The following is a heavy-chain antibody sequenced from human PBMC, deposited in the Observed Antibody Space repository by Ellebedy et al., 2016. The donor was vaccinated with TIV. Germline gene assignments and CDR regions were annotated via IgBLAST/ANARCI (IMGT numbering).Heavy chain of an antibody. CDR3: ARHRWSDELAYEDWFDP. CDR2: ISYSGYT. CDR1: GGSIISSVYF. D-gene: IGHD3-3*01. Sequence: SETLSLTCSVSGGSIISSVYFWGWIRQPPGKGLEWIGSISYSGYTHYNPPLKSRVTMSVDTSKNQFSLKLSSVTAADTAVFYCARHRWSDELAYEDWFDPWGQGTLVTVSS. J-gene: IGHJ5*02. V-gene: IGHV4-39*01.